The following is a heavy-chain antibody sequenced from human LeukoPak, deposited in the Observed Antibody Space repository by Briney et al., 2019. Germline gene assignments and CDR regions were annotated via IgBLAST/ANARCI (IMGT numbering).Heavy chain of an antibody. D-gene: IGHD3-9*01. CDR2: INPSGGST. CDR1: GYTFTSYY. V-gene: IGHV1-46*01. J-gene: IGHJ4*02. Sequence: ASVKVSCKASGYTFTSYYMHWVRQAPGQGLEWMGIINPSGGSTSYAQKFQGRVTMTRDMSTSTVYMELSSLRSEDTAVYYCANYDILTGYPFDYWGQGTLVTVSS. CDR3: ANYDILTGYPFDY.